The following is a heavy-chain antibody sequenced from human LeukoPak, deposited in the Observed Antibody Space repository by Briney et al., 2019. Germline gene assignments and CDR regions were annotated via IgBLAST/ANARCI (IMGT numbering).Heavy chain of an antibody. CDR1: GFTFSSYW. V-gene: IGHV3-7*01. D-gene: IGHD6-19*01. Sequence: GGSLRLSCAASGFTFSSYWMSWVRQAPGKGLEWVANIKQDGSEKYYVDSVKGRFTISRDNAKNSLYLQMNSLRAEDTAVHYCARGRQWLVPLYYYGMDVWGQGTTVTVSS. J-gene: IGHJ6*02. CDR2: IKQDGSEK. CDR3: ARGRQWLVPLYYYGMDV.